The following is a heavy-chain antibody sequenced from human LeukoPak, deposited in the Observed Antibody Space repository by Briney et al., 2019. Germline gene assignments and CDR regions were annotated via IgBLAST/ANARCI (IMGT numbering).Heavy chain of an antibody. V-gene: IGHV1-46*01. Sequence: GASVKVSCKASGYTFTSYYMHWVRQAPGQGLEWMGIINPSGGSTSYAQKFQGRVTMTRDTSTSTVYMELSSLRSEDTAVYYCARGPIPYYDFWSGYPRFDPWGQGTLSPSPQ. CDR1: GYTFTSYY. CDR3: ARGPIPYYDFWSGYPRFDP. CDR2: INPSGGST. D-gene: IGHD3-3*01. J-gene: IGHJ5*02.